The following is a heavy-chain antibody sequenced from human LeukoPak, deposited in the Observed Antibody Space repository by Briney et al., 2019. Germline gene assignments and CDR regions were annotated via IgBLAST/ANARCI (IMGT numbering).Heavy chain of an antibody. CDR3: ARDYCSSTSCYDY. CDR2: IWSDGSKN. CDR1: GFTFSSYG. Sequence: GGSLRLSCAASGFTFSSYGMHWVRQSPGKGLEWLAAIWSDGSKNFYADSVKVRFTISRDNSKNTLYLEMNSLRAEDTGVYYCARDYCSSTSCYDYWGQGTLVTVSS. V-gene: IGHV3-33*08. D-gene: IGHD2-2*01. J-gene: IGHJ4*02.